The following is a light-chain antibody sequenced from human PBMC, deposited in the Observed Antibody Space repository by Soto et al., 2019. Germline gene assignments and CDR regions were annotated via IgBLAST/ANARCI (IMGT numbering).Light chain of an antibody. V-gene: IGKV3-20*01. CDR3: QQYSIAPLT. CDR2: DAS. CDR1: LTVSDNY. Sequence: EIVLTHSPGTLSLSPGERATLSCRASLTVSDNYLAWYQQKAGQAPRLVIYDASSRATGIPDRFSASGSGTDFTLTISRLEPEDFAVYYCQQYSIAPLTFGQGTKVEVK. J-gene: IGKJ1*01.